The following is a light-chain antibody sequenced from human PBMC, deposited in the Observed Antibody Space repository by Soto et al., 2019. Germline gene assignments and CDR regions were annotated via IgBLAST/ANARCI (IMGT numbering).Light chain of an antibody. J-gene: IGKJ2*01. CDR1: QDIRKD. CDR2: GAS. CDR3: LQDYNYPFT. Sequence: IQMTQSPSSLSASVGDRVTITCRASQDIRKDLAWYQQKPGKAPQILIYGASTLQTGVASRFSGSGSATDFTLTISSLQPEDSAAYYCLQDYNYPFTFGQGTKLDIK. V-gene: IGKV1-6*01.